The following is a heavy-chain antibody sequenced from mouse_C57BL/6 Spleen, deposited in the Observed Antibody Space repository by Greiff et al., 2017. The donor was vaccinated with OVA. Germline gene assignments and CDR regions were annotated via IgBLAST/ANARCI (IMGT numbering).Heavy chain of an antibody. CDR2: IDPNSGGT. CDR3: ARGGAYYSNYVYFDV. Sequence: QVQLKQPGAELVKPGASVKLSCKASGYTFTSYWMHWVKQRPGRGLEWIGRIDPNSGGTKYNEKFKSKATLTVDKPSSTAYMQLSSLTSEDSAVYDCARGGAYYSNYVYFDVWGTGTTVTVSS. J-gene: IGHJ1*03. V-gene: IGHV1-72*01. CDR1: GYTFTSYW. D-gene: IGHD2-5*01.